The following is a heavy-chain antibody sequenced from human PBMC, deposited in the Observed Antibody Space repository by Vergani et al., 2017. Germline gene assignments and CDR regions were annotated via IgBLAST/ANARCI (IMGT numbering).Heavy chain of an antibody. CDR1: GFTFDDYA. CDR2: ISWDGGST. D-gene: IGHD3-3*01. Sequence: EVQLVESGGVVVQPGGSLRLSCAASGFTFDDYAMHWVRQAPGKGLEWVSLISWDGGSTYYADSVKGRFTISRDNSKNSLYLQMNSLRAEDTALYYCAKPAGDFWSGYYTGPLDYCGQGTLVTVSS. V-gene: IGHV3-43D*03. CDR3: AKPAGDFWSGYYTGPLDY. J-gene: IGHJ4*02.